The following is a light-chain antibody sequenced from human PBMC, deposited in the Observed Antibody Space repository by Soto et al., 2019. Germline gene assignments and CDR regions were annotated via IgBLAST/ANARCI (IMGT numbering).Light chain of an antibody. V-gene: IGKV3-15*01. Sequence: EIVLTQSPGTLSLSPGERATFSCWASQSVSSNYVAWHQQKPGQAPRLLIYGASTRATGAPARFSGSGSGTDFTLTISSLQSEDFAVYYCQQYYYWPANSFGQGTKVDIK. CDR3: QQYYYWPANS. J-gene: IGKJ2*03. CDR1: QSVSSN. CDR2: GAS.